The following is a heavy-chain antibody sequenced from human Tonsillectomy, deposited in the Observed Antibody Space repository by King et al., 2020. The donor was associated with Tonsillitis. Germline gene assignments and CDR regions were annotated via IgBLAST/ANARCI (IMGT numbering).Heavy chain of an antibody. CDR1: AYSINSNFQ. V-gene: IGHV4-38-2*02. CDR3: AKFGLWGTYASGWPKEIDP. D-gene: IGHD3-16*01. Sequence: VQLQESGPGLVKPSETLSLTCTVSAYSINSNFQWGWIRHPPGKGLEWIGVAHQSGSTYYNPSLRSRVSISIDTSKNQFSLKLTSVTAADTAIYYCAKFGLWGTYASGWPKEIDPWGQGILVTVSP. CDR2: AHQSGST. J-gene: IGHJ5*02.